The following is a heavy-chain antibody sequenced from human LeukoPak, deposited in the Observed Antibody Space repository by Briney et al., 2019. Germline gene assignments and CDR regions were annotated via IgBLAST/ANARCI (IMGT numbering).Heavy chain of an antibody. Sequence: PGGSLRLSCAASGFTFSSYEMNWVRQAPGKGLEWVSYISSSGTTIYYADSVKGRFTISRENAKNSLYLQMNSLRAEDTAVYYCARDLNAYYYDSSGYSGIGYWGQGTLVTVSS. CDR2: ISSSGTTI. CDR1: GFTFSSYE. CDR3: ARDLNAYYYDSSGYSGIGY. J-gene: IGHJ4*02. D-gene: IGHD3-22*01. V-gene: IGHV3-48*03.